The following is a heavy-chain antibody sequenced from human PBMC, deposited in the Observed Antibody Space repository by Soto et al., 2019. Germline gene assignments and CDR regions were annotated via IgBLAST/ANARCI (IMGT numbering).Heavy chain of an antibody. Sequence: ASVKVSCKASGYTFTSYGISWVRQAPGQGLEWMGWISAYNGNTNYAQKLQGRVTMTTDTSTSTAYMELRSLRSDDTAVYYCARGSVGRAAADTNPLECWGQGTLVIVSS. CDR3: ARGSVGRAAADTNPLEC. V-gene: IGHV1-18*04. CDR2: ISAYNGNT. J-gene: IGHJ4*02. D-gene: IGHD6-13*01. CDR1: GYTFTSYG.